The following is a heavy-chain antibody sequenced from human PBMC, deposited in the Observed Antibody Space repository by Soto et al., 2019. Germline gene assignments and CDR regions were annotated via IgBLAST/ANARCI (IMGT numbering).Heavy chain of an antibody. Sequence: SVKVSCKASGGTFSSYAISWVRQAPGQGLEWMGGIIPIFGTANYAQKFQGRVTITADESTSTAYMELSSLRSEDTAVYYCARHYYYDSSGYYYGEQYYYYGMDVWGQGTTVTVSS. V-gene: IGHV1-69*13. J-gene: IGHJ6*02. CDR1: GGTFSSYA. D-gene: IGHD3-22*01. CDR3: ARHYYYDSSGYYYGEQYYYYGMDV. CDR2: IIPIFGTA.